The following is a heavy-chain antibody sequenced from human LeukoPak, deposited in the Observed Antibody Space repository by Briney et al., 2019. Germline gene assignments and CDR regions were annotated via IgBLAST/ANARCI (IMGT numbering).Heavy chain of an antibody. CDR1: GFTFSDYY. V-gene: IGHV3-23*01. D-gene: IGHD6-13*01. CDR2: ISGSGGST. CDR3: AKDLRSSWPTFDY. Sequence: PGGSLRLSCAASGFTFSDYYMSWIRQAPGKGLEWVSAISGSGGSTYYADSVKGRFTISRDNSKNTLYLQMNSLRAEDTAVYYCAKDLRSSWPTFDYWGQGTLVTVSS. J-gene: IGHJ4*02.